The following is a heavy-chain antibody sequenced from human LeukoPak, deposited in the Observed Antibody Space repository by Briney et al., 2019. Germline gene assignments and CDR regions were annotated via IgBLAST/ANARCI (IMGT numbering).Heavy chain of an antibody. CDR1: GGPISGYY. J-gene: IGHJ4*02. D-gene: IGHD6-13*01. CDR3: ARHEQQLLYYFDY. Sequence: PSETLSLTCTVSGGPISGYYWSWIRQPPGKGLEWIGYIYYTGNTHYDPSLKSRVTISVDTSKNQFSLRLSSVTAADTAVYYCARHEQQLLYYFDYWGPGTLVTVSS. CDR2: IYYTGNT. V-gene: IGHV4-59*08.